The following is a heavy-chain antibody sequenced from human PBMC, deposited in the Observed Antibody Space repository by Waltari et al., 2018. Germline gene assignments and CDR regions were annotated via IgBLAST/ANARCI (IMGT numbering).Heavy chain of an antibody. J-gene: IGHJ5*02. CDR2: ISSSSSTI. CDR3: ARLRGGSYNWFDP. V-gene: IGHV3-48*01. CDR1: GFTFSRYR. Sequence: EVQLVESGGGLVQPGGSLRLSCAASGFTFSRYRMNWVRQAPGKGLEWVSYISSSSSTIYYADSVKGRFTISRDNAKNSLYLQMNSLRAEDTAVYYCARLRGGSYNWFDPWGQGTLVTVSS. D-gene: IGHD3-16*01.